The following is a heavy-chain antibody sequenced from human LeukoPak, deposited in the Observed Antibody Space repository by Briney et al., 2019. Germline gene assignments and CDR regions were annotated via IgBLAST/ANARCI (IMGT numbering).Heavy chain of an antibody. D-gene: IGHD1-26*01. CDR2: IYTSGST. CDR3: ARMYSGTYGGIDY. CDR1: GGSFNSYY. J-gene: IGHJ4*02. V-gene: IGHV4-4*07. Sequence: SQTLSLTCTVSGGSFNSYYWSWIRQPAGKGLEWIGRIYTSGSTNYNPSLKSRVTMSVDTSKNQFSLKLTSVTAADTAVYYCARMYSGTYGGIDYWGQGTLVTVSS.